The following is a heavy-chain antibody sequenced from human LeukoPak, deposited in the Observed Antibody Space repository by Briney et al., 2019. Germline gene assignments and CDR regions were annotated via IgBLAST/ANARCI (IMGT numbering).Heavy chain of an antibody. CDR3: ARQHSSGSTGGAFDI. Sequence: SQTLSLTCAISGDSVSNKNTAWNWIRQSPSRGLEWLGRTYYRSKWHNTYAASVKSRITINPDTSKNQFSLKLSSVTAADTAVYYCARQHSSGSTGGAFDIWGQGTMVTVSS. CDR2: TYYRSKWHN. V-gene: IGHV6-1*01. D-gene: IGHD6-19*01. CDR1: GDSVSNKNTA. J-gene: IGHJ3*02.